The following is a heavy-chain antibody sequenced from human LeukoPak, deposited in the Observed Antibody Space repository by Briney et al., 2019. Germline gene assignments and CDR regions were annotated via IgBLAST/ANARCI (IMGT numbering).Heavy chain of an antibody. J-gene: IGHJ5*02. CDR3: ARLGAVLTSVNWFDP. Sequence: SETLSLTCTVSGGSISSYYWSWIRQPAGKGLEWIGRIHTSGSINYNPSLKSRVTMSVDTSKNQFSLKLTAVTAADTAVYYCARLGAVLTSVNWFDPWGQGTLVTVSS. CDR2: IHTSGSI. CDR1: GGSISSYY. V-gene: IGHV4-4*07. D-gene: IGHD2-8*01.